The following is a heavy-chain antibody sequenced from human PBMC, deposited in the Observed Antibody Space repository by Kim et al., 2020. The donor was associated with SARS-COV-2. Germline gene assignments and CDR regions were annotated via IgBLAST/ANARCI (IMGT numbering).Heavy chain of an antibody. Sequence: RVTISVDTSKNQFSLKLSSVTAADTAVYYCARVGGDLRWVGPYYYYYMDVWGKGTTVTVSS. D-gene: IGHD3-16*01. V-gene: IGHV4-30-2*05. J-gene: IGHJ6*03. CDR3: ARVGGDLRWVGPYYYYYMDV.